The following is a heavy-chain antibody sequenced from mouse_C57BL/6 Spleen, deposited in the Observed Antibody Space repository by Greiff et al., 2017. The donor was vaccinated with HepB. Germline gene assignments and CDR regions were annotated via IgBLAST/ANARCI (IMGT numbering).Heavy chain of an antibody. V-gene: IGHV1-55*01. CDR3: ASYYYGSSFYWYFDV. J-gene: IGHJ1*03. D-gene: IGHD1-1*01. CDR2: IYPGSGST. CDR1: GYTFTSYW. Sequence: VQLQQPGAELVKPGASVKMSCKASGYTFTSYWITWVKQRPGQGLEWIGDIYPGSGSTNYNEKFKSKATLTVGTSSSTAYMQLSSLTSEDSAVYYCASYYYGSSFYWYFDVWGTGTTVTVSS.